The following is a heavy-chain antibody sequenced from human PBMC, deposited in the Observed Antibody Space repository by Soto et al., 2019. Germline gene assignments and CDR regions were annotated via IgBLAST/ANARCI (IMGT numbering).Heavy chain of an antibody. Sequence: EVQLVESGGGLVQPGGSLRLSCAASGFTVSSKYMTWVRQAPGKGLEWVSLIQSGDITYYADSVKGRFTISRDTSENTLHLQMDSLRVADTAVYYCAREDVLCDGGRCYGIPLVVWGKGTTVTVSS. J-gene: IGHJ6*04. V-gene: IGHV3-66*01. D-gene: IGHD2-15*01. CDR1: GFTVSSKY. CDR2: IQSGDIT. CDR3: AREDVLCDGGRCYGIPLVV.